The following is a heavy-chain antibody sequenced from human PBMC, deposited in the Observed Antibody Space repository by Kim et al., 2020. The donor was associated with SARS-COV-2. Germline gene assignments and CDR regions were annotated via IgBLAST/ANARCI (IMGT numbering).Heavy chain of an antibody. Sequence: ASVKVSCKASGYTFTSYAMHWVRQAPGQRLEWMGWINAGNGNTKYSQKFQGRVTITRDTSASTAYMELSSLRSEDTAVYYCARGPRLGYCSSTXXXGSPHSYYGXXXWGQGTTVTVXS. J-gene: IGHJ6*02. V-gene: IGHV1-3*01. D-gene: IGHD2-2*01. CDR2: INAGNGNT. CDR3: ARGPRLGYCSSTXXXGSPHSYYGXXX. CDR1: GYTFTSYA.